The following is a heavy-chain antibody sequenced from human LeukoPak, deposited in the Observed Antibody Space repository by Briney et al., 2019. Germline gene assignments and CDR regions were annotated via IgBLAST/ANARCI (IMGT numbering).Heavy chain of an antibody. J-gene: IGHJ4*02. CDR1: GGSISSGGYY. D-gene: IGHD4-11*01. V-gene: IGHV4-31*03. CDR2: IYYSGNT. CDR3: AGGEGTTVTWDY. Sequence: SETLSLTCTVSGGSISSGGYYWSWIRQHPGKGLEWIGHIYYSGNTYYNPSLKSRVTISVDTSKNQLSLKLSSVTAADTAVYYCAGGEGTTVTWDYWGQGTLVTVSS.